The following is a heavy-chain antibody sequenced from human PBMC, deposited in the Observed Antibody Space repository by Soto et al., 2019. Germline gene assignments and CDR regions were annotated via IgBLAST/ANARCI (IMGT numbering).Heavy chain of an antibody. CDR3: AKDHMDWAGLFDS. CDR2: ISWNSGNI. V-gene: IGHV3-9*01. D-gene: IGHD3-9*01. CDR1: GFTFDNYA. J-gene: IGHJ4*02. Sequence: EVQLMESGGGLVQPGRSLRLSCAASGFTFDNYAMHWVRQVPGKGLEWVSGISWNSGNIGYADSVKGRFTISRDNAPNSLYLQMNSLRSEDTAFYYCAKDHMDWAGLFDSWGQGTLVTVSS.